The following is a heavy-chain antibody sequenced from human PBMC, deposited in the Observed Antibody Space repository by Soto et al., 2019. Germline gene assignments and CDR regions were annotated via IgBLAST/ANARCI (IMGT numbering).Heavy chain of an antibody. CDR3: VKAVYLLDFDY. CDR1: GFTLSSYA. V-gene: IGHV3-23*01. D-gene: IGHD2-8*01. CDR2: ISGTGTTT. Sequence: LRLSCAASGFTLSSYAMTWVRQAPGKGLEWVSTISGTGTTTYYADSVKGRFTISRDNSKNTLYLQMNSLRTEDTAVYYCVKAVYLLDFDYWGQGTLVTVSS. J-gene: IGHJ4*02.